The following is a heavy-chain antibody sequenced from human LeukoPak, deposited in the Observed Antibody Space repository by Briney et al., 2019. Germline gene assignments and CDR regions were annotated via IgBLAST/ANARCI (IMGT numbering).Heavy chain of an antibody. Sequence: PGGSLRLSCAASGFTFSSYTMNWVRQAPGMVLEWVSSISTSSSCIYYADSVKGRFTISRDNSKNSLYLQMNSRRAEDTAVYYCAELGITMIGGVWGKGTTVTISS. V-gene: IGHV3-21*01. J-gene: IGHJ6*04. CDR2: ISTSSSCI. CDR1: GFTFSSYT. D-gene: IGHD3-10*02. CDR3: AELGITMIGGV.